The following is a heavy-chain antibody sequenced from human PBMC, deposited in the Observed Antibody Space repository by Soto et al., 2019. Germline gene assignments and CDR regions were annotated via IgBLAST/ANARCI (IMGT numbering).Heavy chain of an antibody. CDR1: GVSISGSRYY. CDR3: ARGGLPSSGYGIAYAMDV. CDR2: IYYSGST. V-gene: IGHV4-39*01. J-gene: IGHJ6*04. Sequence: SETLSLTCTVSGVSISGSRYYWGWIRPPPGRGLEWIGNIYYSGSTYYPPALKSRVTISVDTSKNQFSLNLNSVTAADTAVYYCARGGLPSSGYGIAYAMDVWGKGTTVTVSS. D-gene: IGHD2-21*01.